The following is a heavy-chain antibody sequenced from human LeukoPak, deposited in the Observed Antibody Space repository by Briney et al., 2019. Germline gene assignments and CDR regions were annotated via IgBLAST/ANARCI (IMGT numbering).Heavy chain of an antibody. J-gene: IGHJ4*02. CDR2: INTNTGNP. CDR1: GYTFTSYA. Sequence: ASVKVSCKASGYTFTSYAMNWVRQAPGQGLEWMGWINTNTGNPTYAQGFTGRFVFSLDTSVSTAYLQISSLKAEDTAVYYCARDLLLWFGEFGGFRGIDYWGQGTLVTVSS. D-gene: IGHD3-10*01. CDR3: ARDLLLWFGEFGGFRGIDY. V-gene: IGHV7-4-1*02.